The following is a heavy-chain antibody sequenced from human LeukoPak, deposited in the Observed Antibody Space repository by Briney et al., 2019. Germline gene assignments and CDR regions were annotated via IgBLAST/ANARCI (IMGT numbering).Heavy chain of an antibody. Sequence: GGSLRLSSAASGFTFRSYAMHWFRQAPGKGLEYGSAISSNGGSTYYANSVKGRFNISRDNSKHTLYLRLGRLRAEDMAVYYCAMSRIDIVVVPAAEGSFDYWGQGTLVTVSS. CDR3: AMSRIDIVVVPAAEGSFDY. J-gene: IGHJ4*02. CDR2: ISSNGGST. V-gene: IGHV3-64*01. D-gene: IGHD2-2*01. CDR1: GFTFRSYA.